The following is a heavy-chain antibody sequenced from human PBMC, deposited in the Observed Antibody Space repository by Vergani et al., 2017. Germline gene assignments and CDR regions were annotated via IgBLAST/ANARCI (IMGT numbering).Heavy chain of an antibody. CDR3: ARGAHLVYYDYMYV. CDR1: GGTFSSYA. Sequence: QVQLVQSGAEVKKPGSSVKVSCKASGGTFSSYAISWVRQAPVQGLEWMGWIITIFGTANYAQKFQGRVTITADESTSTDYMELSSLRSEDTAVYYCARGAHLVYYDYMYVWGKGTTVTVSS. CDR2: IITIFGTA. D-gene: IGHD6-6*01. V-gene: IGHV1-69*01. J-gene: IGHJ6*03.